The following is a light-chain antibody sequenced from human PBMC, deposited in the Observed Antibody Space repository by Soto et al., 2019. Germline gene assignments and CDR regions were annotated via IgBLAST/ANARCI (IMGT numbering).Light chain of an antibody. CDR2: WAS. J-gene: IGKJ1*01. Sequence: DIVMTQSPDSLAVSLGERATINCKSSQSALYTSNKKNYFAWYQQKPGQPPKLLIYWASTRESGVPDRFSSSGSGTDYTRTKSSLQAEDVAVYYCQQYYGTPWTFGQGTKVEIK. CDR1: QSALYTSNKKNY. V-gene: IGKV4-1*01. CDR3: QQYYGTPWT.